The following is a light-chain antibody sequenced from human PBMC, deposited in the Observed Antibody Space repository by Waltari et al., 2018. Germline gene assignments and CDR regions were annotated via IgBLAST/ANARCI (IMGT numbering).Light chain of an antibody. CDR1: SSNIGSNY. J-gene: IGLJ1*01. CDR2: RSN. V-gene: IGLV1-47*01. CDR3: ASWDDSLSGYV. Sequence: QSVLTQPPSASGTPGQRVTIPCSGSSSNIGSNYVYWFQQLPGTAPKLLICRSNQRPSGVPDRFSGSKSGTSASLAISGLRSEDEADYYCASWDDSLSGYVFGTGTKVTVL.